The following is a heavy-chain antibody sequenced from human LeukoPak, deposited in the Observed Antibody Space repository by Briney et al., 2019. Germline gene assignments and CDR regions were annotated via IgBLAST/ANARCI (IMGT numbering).Heavy chain of an antibody. V-gene: IGHV3-23*01. Sequence: GGSLRLSCAASGFTFSSYAMSWVRQAPGKGLEWVSAISGGGTETYYADSVKGRFTISRDNSKNTLYLQMNSLRAEDTAVYYCAKGLYHYYGSGSYTLDYWGQGTQVTVSS. CDR2: ISGGGTET. D-gene: IGHD3-10*01. J-gene: IGHJ4*02. CDR3: AKGLYHYYGSGSYTLDY. CDR1: GFTFSSYA.